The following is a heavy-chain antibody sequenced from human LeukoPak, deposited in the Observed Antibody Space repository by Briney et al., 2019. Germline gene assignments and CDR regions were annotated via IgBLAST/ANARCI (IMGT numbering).Heavy chain of an antibody. V-gene: IGHV4-59*02. D-gene: IGHD4/OR15-4a*01. CDR3: ARDVHEYGVVGY. Sequence: SGGSLRLSCAASGFTVRSNYMSWVRQAPGKGLEWIGYIYYSGSTNYNPSLKSRVTISVDTSKNQFSLKLSSVTAADTAIYYCARDVHEYGVVGYWGRGTLVTVSS. J-gene: IGHJ4*02. CDR1: GFTVRSNY. CDR2: IYYSGST.